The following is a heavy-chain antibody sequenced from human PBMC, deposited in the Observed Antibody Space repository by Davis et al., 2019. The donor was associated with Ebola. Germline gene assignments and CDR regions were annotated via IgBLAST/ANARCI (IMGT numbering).Heavy chain of an antibody. V-gene: IGHV4-61*01. CDR2: IYYSGST. CDR1: GGSISSGSYY. CDR3: ARSVIRGSYYRGAFDI. D-gene: IGHD1-26*01. J-gene: IGHJ3*02. Sequence: PSETLSLTCTVSGGSISSGSYYWSWIRQPPGKGLEWIGYIYYSGSTNYNPSLKSRVTISVDTSKNQFSLKLSSVTAADTAVYYCARSVIRGSYYRGAFDIWGQGTMVTVSS.